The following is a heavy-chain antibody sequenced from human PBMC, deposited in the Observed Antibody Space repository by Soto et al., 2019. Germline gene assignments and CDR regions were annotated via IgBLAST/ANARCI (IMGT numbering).Heavy chain of an antibody. D-gene: IGHD4-17*01. Sequence: QVQLVESGGGVVQPGGSLRLSCAASGFNFSTYAMDWVRQAPGRGLEWVAVIWYDGSIQYYADSVKGRFTISRDNSKNTVSPQMNSLQAEDTAVYYCARDPPGDYGFYFDYWGQGTLVTVSS. CDR1: GFNFSTYA. CDR2: IWYDGSIQ. J-gene: IGHJ4*02. CDR3: ARDPPGDYGFYFDY. V-gene: IGHV3-33*01.